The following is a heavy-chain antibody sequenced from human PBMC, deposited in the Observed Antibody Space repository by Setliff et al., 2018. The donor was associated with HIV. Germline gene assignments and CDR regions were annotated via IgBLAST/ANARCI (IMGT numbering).Heavy chain of an antibody. CDR2: IYTSGST. D-gene: IGHD4-4*01. CDR1: GGSISSGSYY. J-gene: IGHJ4*02. CDR3: ARECCKTTVTAFDY. Sequence: KTSETLSLTCTVSGGSISSGSYYWSWIRQPAGKGLEWIGHIYTSGSTNYNPSLKSRVTISVETSKNQFSLKLSSVTAADTAVYYCARECCKTTVTAFDYWGQGTLVTVSS. V-gene: IGHV4-61*09.